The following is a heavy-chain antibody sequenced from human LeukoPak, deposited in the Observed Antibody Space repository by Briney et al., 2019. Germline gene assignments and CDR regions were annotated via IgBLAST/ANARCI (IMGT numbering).Heavy chain of an antibody. J-gene: IGHJ1*01. D-gene: IGHD1-7*01. Sequence: GGSLRLSCAASGFTFSRYSMNWVRQAPEKGLEWISYISTSSNTIYYADSVRGRFTISRDNAKNSVYLQMNSLRAEDTAVYFCARDQGLPGWELPEYFQHWGQGTLVTVSS. CDR1: GFTFSRYS. CDR2: ISTSSNTI. CDR3: ARDQGLPGWELPEYFQH. V-gene: IGHV3-48*04.